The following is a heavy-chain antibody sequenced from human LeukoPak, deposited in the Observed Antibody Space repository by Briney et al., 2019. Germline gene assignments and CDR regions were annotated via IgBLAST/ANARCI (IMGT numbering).Heavy chain of an antibody. J-gene: IGHJ4*02. D-gene: IGHD1-20*01. Sequence: ASVKVFCKASGYTFTSYGISWVRQAPGQGLEWMGWISAYNGNTNYAQKLQGRVTMTTDTSTSTAYMELRSLRSDDTAVYYCARGEGGNWNDDDSYGDYWGQGTLVTVSS. V-gene: IGHV1-18*01. CDR2: ISAYNGNT. CDR3: ARGEGGNWNDDDSYGDY. CDR1: GYTFTSYG.